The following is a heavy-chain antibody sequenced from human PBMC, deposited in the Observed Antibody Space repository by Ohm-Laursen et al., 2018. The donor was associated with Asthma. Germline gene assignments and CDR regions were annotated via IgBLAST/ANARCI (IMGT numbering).Heavy chain of an antibody. J-gene: IGHJ6*02. CDR3: ATSPGPKPSIGMDV. V-gene: IGHV1-2*06. CDR1: GYTFTGYY. Sequence: GASVKVSCKASGYTFTGYYMHWVRQAPGQGLEWMGRINPNSGDTNYAQKFQGRVTMTRDTSISTALMELSSLRSEDTAVYYCATSPGPKPSIGMDVWGQGTTVTVSS. D-gene: IGHD1/OR15-1a*01. CDR2: INPNSGDT.